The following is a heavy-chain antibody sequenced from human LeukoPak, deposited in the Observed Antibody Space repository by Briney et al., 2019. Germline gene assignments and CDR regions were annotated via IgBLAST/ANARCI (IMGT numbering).Heavy chain of an antibody. CDR1: GFSLRSSE. Sequence: SGGSLRLSCAASGFSLRSSEMNWVRQAPGKGPEWVAHINSADSVEYYSDSVRGRFTMSRDNAKDLLYLQMNSLRDEDTAVYYCARDTVNGPFVISLDLWGQGVLVTVSS. V-gene: IGHV3-48*03. D-gene: IGHD2-8*01. CDR3: ARDTVNGPFVISLDL. CDR2: INSADSVE. J-gene: IGHJ5*02.